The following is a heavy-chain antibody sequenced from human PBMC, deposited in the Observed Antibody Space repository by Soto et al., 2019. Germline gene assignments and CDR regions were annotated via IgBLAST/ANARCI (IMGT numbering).Heavy chain of an antibody. Sequence: GSLRLSCAASGITLSSYAMSWVRQAPGKGPEWVSGISASGGSTSYADSVKGRFTISRDNSKNTLYLQMNSLRADDTAVYHCAKGQNSGTYRFYFDYWGQGALVTVPS. D-gene: IGHD1-26*01. J-gene: IGHJ4*02. CDR1: GITLSSYA. CDR3: AKGQNSGTYRFYFDY. V-gene: IGHV3-23*01. CDR2: ISASGGST.